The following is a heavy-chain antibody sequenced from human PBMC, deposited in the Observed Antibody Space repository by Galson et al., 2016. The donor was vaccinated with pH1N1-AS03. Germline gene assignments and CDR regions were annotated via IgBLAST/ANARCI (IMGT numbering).Heavy chain of an antibody. CDR2: ISGSGGTT. V-gene: IGHV3-23*01. Sequence: SLRLSCAASGFSFSTYAMTWVRQAPGKGLEWVSGISGSGGTTYYAESVKGRSAISRDNSKNTLYLLMNSLRAEDTAVYYCAKGGDFWSGYSPNYYYCMDVWGKGTTVTVSS. D-gene: IGHD3-3*01. CDR1: GFSFSTYA. CDR3: AKGGDFWSGYSPNYYYCMDV. J-gene: IGHJ6*03.